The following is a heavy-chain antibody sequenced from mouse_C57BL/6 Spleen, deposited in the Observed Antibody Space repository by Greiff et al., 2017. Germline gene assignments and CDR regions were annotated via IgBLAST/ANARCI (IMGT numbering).Heavy chain of an antibody. J-gene: IGHJ3*01. CDR1: GYTFTSYG. CDR3: ARVYYGNYAVAY. Sequence: QVQLQQSGAELARPGASVKLSCKASGYTFTSYGISWVKQRTGQGLEWIGEIYPRSGNTYYNEKFKGKATLTADKSSSTAYMELRSLTSEDSAVYFCARVYYGNYAVAYWGQGTLVTVSA. D-gene: IGHD2-1*01. V-gene: IGHV1-81*01. CDR2: IYPRSGNT.